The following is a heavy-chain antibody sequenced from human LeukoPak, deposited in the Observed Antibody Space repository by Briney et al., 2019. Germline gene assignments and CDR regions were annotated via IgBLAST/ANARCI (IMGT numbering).Heavy chain of an antibody. J-gene: IGHJ4*02. CDR1: GFTVSSNF. D-gene: IGHD3-3*02. V-gene: IGHV3-53*04. CDR2: IYSGGST. Sequence: GGSLRLSCAASGFTVSSNFMSWVRQAPGKGLEWVSVIYSGGSTYYADSVKGRFTISRHNSKNTLYLQMNSLRAEDTAVYYCARLYGTFLEWSPYFDYWGQGTLVTVSS. CDR3: ARLYGTFLEWSPYFDY.